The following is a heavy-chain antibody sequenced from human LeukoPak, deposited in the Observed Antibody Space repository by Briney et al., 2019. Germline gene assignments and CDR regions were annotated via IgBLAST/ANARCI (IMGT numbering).Heavy chain of an antibody. J-gene: IGHJ5*02. CDR3: ARRRGSTHLYWFDT. CDR1: GDTFSTKG. V-gene: IGHV1-69*05. D-gene: IGHD2-2*01. CDR2: IIPISGTP. Sequence: GASVKVSCKASGDTFSTKGISWVRKAPGQGLEWMGGIIPISGTPNYPQKFQDRVTFTTDESTRTAYMELSSLTSEDTAVYYCARRRGSTHLYWFDTWGQGTLVIVSS.